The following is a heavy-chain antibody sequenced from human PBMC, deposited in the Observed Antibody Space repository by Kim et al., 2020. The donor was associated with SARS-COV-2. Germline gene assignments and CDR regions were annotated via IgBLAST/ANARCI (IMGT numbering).Heavy chain of an antibody. Sequence: GGSLRLSCAASGFTFSSYAMHWVRQAPGKGLEWVAVISYDGSNKYYADSVKGRFTISRDNSKNTLYLQMNSLRAEDTAVYYCARDWGGDSSGWYKWGNFDYWGQGTLVTVSS. CDR3: ARDWGGDSSGWYKWGNFDY. D-gene: IGHD6-19*01. CDR1: GFTFSSYA. J-gene: IGHJ4*02. V-gene: IGHV3-30*04. CDR2: ISYDGSNK.